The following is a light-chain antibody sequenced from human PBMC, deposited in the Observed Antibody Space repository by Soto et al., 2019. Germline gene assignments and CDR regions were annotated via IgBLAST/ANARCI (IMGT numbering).Light chain of an antibody. CDR2: ADD. CDR1: SSNIGNHF. CDR3: GAWDGSLSTGV. J-gene: IGLJ3*02. V-gene: IGLV1-51*01. Sequence: QSVLTQPPSVSAAPGQKVTISCSGSSSNIGNHFVSWYQQLPGTAPTLLIYADDKRPSGIPDRFSGSKSGTSATLGITGLQSGDEADYYCGAWDGSLSTGVFGGGTKLTVL.